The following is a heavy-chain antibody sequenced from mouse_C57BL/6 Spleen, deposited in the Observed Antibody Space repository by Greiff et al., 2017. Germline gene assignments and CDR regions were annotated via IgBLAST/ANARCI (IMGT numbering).Heavy chain of an antibody. CDR3: ARGDYYGSSSPWFAY. D-gene: IGHD1-1*01. CDR2: IDPSDSYT. J-gene: IGHJ3*01. CDR1: GYTFTSYW. V-gene: IGHV1-59*01. Sequence: QVQLQQPGAELVRPGTSVKLSCKASGYTFTSYWMHWVKQRPGQGLAWIGVIDPSDSYTNYNQKFKGKATLTVDTSSSTAYMQLSSLTSEDSAVYYCARGDYYGSSSPWFAYWGQGTLVTVSA.